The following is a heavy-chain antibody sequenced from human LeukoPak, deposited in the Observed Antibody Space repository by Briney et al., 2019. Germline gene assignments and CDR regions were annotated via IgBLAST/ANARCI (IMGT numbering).Heavy chain of an antibody. CDR3: ATGLITMVRGPLSVRFDP. V-gene: IGHV4-34*01. CDR2: INHSGST. J-gene: IGHJ5*02. CDR1: GGSFSGYY. Sequence: SETLSLTCAVYGGSFSGYYWSWIRQPPGKGLEWIGEINHSGSTNYNPSSKSRVTISVDTSKNQFSLKLSSVTDADTAVYYCATGLITMVRGPLSVRFDPWGQGTLVTVSS. D-gene: IGHD3-10*01.